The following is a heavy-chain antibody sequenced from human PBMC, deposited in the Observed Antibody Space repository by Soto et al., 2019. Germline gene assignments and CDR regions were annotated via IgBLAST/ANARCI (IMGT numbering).Heavy chain of an antibody. Sequence: SVKVSCKASGGTFSSYTISWVRQAPGQGLEWMGRIIPILGIANYAQKFQGRVTITADKSTSTAYMELSSLRSEDTAVYYCASSITIFGVVIESPPPDYWGQGTLVTVSS. D-gene: IGHD3-3*01. CDR2: IIPILGIA. J-gene: IGHJ4*02. V-gene: IGHV1-69*02. CDR3: ASSITIFGVVIESPPPDY. CDR1: GGTFSSYT.